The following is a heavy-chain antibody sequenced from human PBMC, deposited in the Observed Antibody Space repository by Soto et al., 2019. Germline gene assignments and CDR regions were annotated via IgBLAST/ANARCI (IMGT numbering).Heavy chain of an antibody. J-gene: IGHJ3*02. CDR2: ISPDNGNT. Sequence: ASVKVSCKASGYSFPSFVIIWVRQAPGQGLECMGWISPDNGNTNYAQNLQGRVTMTTDTSTSTAYMEVRSLRSDDTAMYYCARRIAVAGTGRRTGTFDIWGQGTMVTVSS. CDR3: ARRIAVAGTGRRTGTFDI. V-gene: IGHV1-18*01. CDR1: GYSFPSFV. D-gene: IGHD6-19*01.